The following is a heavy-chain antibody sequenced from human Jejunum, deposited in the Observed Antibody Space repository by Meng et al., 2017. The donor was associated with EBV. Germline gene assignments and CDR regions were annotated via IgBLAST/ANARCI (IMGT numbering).Heavy chain of an antibody. CDR3: ATFNCTVGTCSFNS. J-gene: IGHJ4*02. CDR1: GGSFRDYY. Sequence: QEQVQQWGAGTLRPSETLSLTCAVYGGSFRDYYWSWIRQPPGKGLEWIGEIDHSGRTNYNPSLKSRVTLSLLTSKDHFSLRLSSVTAADTAVYYCATFNCTVGTCSFNSWGQGTLVTVSS. D-gene: IGHD2-8*02. CDR2: IDHSGRT. V-gene: IGHV4-34*01.